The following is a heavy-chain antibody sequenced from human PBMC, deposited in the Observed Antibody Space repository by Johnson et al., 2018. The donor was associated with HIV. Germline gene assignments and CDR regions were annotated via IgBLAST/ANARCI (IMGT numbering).Heavy chain of an antibody. CDR3: ATGWGNWNDEGPDAFDI. Sequence: VQLVESGGDYVQPGRSLRLSCAASGLSFDDYGMSWVRQAPGRGLEWVSGINWNGGSKGYADSVKGRFIISRDNAKNSLNLQMNSLRTEDTALYYCATGWGNWNDEGPDAFDIWGQGTMVTVSS. V-gene: IGHV3-20*04. J-gene: IGHJ3*02. D-gene: IGHD1-20*01. CDR1: GLSFDDYG. CDR2: INWNGGSK.